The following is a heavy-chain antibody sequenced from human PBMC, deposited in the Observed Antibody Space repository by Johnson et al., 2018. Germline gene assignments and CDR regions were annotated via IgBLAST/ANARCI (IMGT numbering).Heavy chain of an antibody. CDR3: GKDLVSRGYYYAAYFQH. CDR1: GFTFSSYA. V-gene: IGHV3-23*04. CDR2: ISGSGGST. D-gene: IGHD3-22*01. Sequence: EVQLVESGGGLVQPGGSLRLSCAASGFTFSSYAMSWVRQAPGKGLEWVSAISGSGGSTYYADSVKGRFTISRDNSKNTLYLQMNSLRAEDTAVYYCGKDLVSRGYYYAAYFQHWGQGTLVTVSS. J-gene: IGHJ1*01.